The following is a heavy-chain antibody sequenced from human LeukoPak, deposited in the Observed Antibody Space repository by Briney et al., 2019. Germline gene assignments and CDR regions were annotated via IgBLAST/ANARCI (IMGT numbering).Heavy chain of an antibody. Sequence: GGSLRLSCTASGFTFGDYAMSWFRQAPGKGLEWVSGLSRSGDSTYYADSVKGQFTISRDNSKNTLYLQMKSLRAEDTAVYYCAKDGGGYYTWAFDYWGQGTLVTVSS. CDR3: AKDGGGYYTWAFDY. CDR1: GFTFGDYA. V-gene: IGHV3-23*01. CDR2: LSRSGDST. D-gene: IGHD3-3*01. J-gene: IGHJ4*02.